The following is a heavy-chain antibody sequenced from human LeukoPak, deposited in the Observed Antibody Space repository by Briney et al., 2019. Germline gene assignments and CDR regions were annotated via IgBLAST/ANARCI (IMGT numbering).Heavy chain of an antibody. CDR3: AKDPFARYNKGYTFDY. Sequence: PGTSLRLSCAASGFTFSNYGMHWVRQAPGKGLEWVAVISYDGKNKEYSDSVKGRFTISRDNSKNTVNLEMNSLRGEDTAVYYCAKDPFARYNKGYTFDYWGQGILVSVSS. CDR2: ISYDGKNK. CDR1: GFTFSNYG. D-gene: IGHD5-24*01. V-gene: IGHV3-30*18. J-gene: IGHJ4*02.